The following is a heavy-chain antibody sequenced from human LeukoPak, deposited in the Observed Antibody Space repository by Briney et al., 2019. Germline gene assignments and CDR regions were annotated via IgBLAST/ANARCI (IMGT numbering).Heavy chain of an antibody. V-gene: IGHV3-21*01. CDR3: ARDSSPYYDSSGLTP. D-gene: IGHD3-22*01. J-gene: IGHJ5*02. CDR1: GFTFSSYS. Sequence: GGSLRLSCAASGFTFSSYSMTWVRQAPGKGLEWVSSISSSSSYIYYADPVKGRFTISRDNAKNSLYLQMNSLRAEDTAVYYCARDSSPYYDSSGLTPWGQGTLVTVSS. CDR2: ISSSSSYI.